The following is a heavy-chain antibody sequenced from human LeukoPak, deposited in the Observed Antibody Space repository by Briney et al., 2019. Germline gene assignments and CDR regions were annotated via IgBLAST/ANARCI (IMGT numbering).Heavy chain of an antibody. CDR2: IKTKTDGGTT. V-gene: IGHV3-15*07. CDR1: GFTFSSYG. Sequence: MAGGSLRLSCAASGFTFSSYGMHWVRQAPGKGLEWVGHIKTKTDGGTTDYAAPVKGRFTISRDDSKNTLYLQMNSLKTEDTAVYFCTTATIYDFWNGYFKTFDYWGQGTLVTVSS. CDR3: TTATIYDFWNGYFKTFDY. J-gene: IGHJ4*02. D-gene: IGHD3-3*01.